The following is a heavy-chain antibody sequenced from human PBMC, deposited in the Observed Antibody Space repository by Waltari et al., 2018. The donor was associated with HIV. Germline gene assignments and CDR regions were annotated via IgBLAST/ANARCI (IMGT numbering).Heavy chain of an antibody. V-gene: IGHV1-46*01. CDR3: ARVPCSGGSCRLFDY. Sequence: QVKLVKSGAEVKKPGASVKVTCKASGYTFISYYMHWMRQAPGQRLEWMEIINPSGNSTSYVQKFQGRLTMTRDTSTSTVYMELSSLRSEDTAVYYCARVPCSGGSCRLFDYWGQGTLVTVSS. CDR1: GYTFISYY. CDR2: INPSGNST. D-gene: IGHD2-15*01. J-gene: IGHJ4*02.